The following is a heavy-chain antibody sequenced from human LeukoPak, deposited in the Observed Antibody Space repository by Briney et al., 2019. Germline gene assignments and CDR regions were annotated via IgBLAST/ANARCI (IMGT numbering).Heavy chain of an antibody. CDR1: EFTFSIYA. CDR3: ARDPNGDYVGAFDF. CDR2: ITATTSST. D-gene: IGHD4-23*01. V-gene: IGHV3-23*01. Sequence: SGGSLRLSCTASEFTFSIYAMHWVRQAPGKGLEWVSTITATTSSTSYADSVKGRFTISRDNFKRTLYLQMNSLRAEDTAMYYCARDPNGDYVGAFDFWGQGTLVTVSS. J-gene: IGHJ3*01.